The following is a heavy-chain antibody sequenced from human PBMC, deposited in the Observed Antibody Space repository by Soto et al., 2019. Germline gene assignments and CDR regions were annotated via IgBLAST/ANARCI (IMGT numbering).Heavy chain of an antibody. CDR1: GFTFSSYA. CDR2: ISNSGGRT. V-gene: IGHV3-23*01. Sequence: PGGSLRLSCAASGFTFSSYAMSWVRQAPGKGLEWVSTISNSGGRTYYADSVKGRFTISRDNAKNTLYLQMNSLRAEDTAVYYCARSYSSPDYWGQGTLVTVSS. CDR3: ARSYSSPDY. J-gene: IGHJ4*02. D-gene: IGHD6-13*01.